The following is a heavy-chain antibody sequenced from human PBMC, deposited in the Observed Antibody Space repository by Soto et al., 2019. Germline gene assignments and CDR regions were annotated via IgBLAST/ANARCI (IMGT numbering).Heavy chain of an antibody. CDR3: ARDREEYYDFWSGYSSFYYYYGMDV. CDR1: GFTFSSYS. J-gene: IGHJ6*02. V-gene: IGHV3-21*01. CDR2: ISSSSSYI. Sequence: LRLSCAASGFTFSSYSMNWVRQAPGKGLEWVSSISSSSSYIYYADSVKGRFTISRDNAKNSLYLQMNSLRAEDTAVYYCARDREEYYDFWSGYSSFYYYYGMDVWGQGTTVTVS. D-gene: IGHD3-3*01.